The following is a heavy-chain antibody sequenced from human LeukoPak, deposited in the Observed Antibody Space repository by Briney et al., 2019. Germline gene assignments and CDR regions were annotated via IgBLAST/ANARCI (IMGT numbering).Heavy chain of an antibody. CDR3: ARTRGGYSYGYPGYFQH. CDR1: GYTFTGYY. V-gene: IGHV1-2*02. D-gene: IGHD5-18*01. J-gene: IGHJ1*01. Sequence: ASVKVSCKASGYTFTGYYMHWVRQAPGQGLEWMGWINPNSGGTNYAQKFQGRVTMTRDTSITTAYMELSRLTSDDTAAYYCARTRGGYSYGYPGYFQHWGQGTLVTVSS. CDR2: INPNSGGT.